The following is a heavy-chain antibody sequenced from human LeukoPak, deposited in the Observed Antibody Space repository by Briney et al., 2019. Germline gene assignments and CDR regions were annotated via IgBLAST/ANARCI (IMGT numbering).Heavy chain of an antibody. CDR3: AKGSRKTTVTDFDC. V-gene: IGHV3-23*01. CDR2: ISGSAGST. CDR1: GFTFSGYA. Sequence: GVLRLSCAASGFTFSGYAMSWVRQAPGKGLEWVSAISGSAGSTYYADSVKGRFTISRDNSKNTQYLQMNSLRAEDTAVYYCAKGSRKTTVTDFDCWGQGTLVTVSS. D-gene: IGHD4-17*01. J-gene: IGHJ4*02.